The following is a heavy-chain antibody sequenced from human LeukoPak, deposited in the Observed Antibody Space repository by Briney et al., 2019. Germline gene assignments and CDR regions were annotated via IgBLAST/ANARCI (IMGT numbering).Heavy chain of an antibody. J-gene: IGHJ4*02. D-gene: IGHD5-18*01. CDR2: ISDSGGIT. Sequence: PSETLSLTCAVYGGSFSGYYWSWVRQAPGKGLDWVSAISDSGGITYYADSVKGRFTISRDNSKNTLYLQMNSLRAEDTAVYYCAKVANGYSYYFDYWGQGTLVTVSS. V-gene: IGHV3-23*01. CDR3: AKVANGYSYYFDY. CDR1: GGSFSGYY.